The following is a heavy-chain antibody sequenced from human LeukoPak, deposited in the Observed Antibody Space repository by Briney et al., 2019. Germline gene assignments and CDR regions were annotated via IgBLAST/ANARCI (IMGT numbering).Heavy chain of an antibody. D-gene: IGHD7-27*01. CDR1: GFTFSSYA. Sequence: GGSLRLSCAASGFTFSSYAMTWVRQAPGKGLEWASGITASGGSTYYADSVKGRFTISRDNSKNTLFLQMNSLRAEDTAVYYCAKDGGLWVSAHWGDSWGRGTLVTVSS. CDR2: ITASGGST. V-gene: IGHV3-23*01. J-gene: IGHJ4*02. CDR3: AKDGGLWVSAHWGDS.